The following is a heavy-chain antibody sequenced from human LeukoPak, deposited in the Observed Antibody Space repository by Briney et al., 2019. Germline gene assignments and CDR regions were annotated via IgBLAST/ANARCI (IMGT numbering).Heavy chain of an antibody. D-gene: IGHD1-1*01. V-gene: IGHV4-34*01. CDR2: INHSGST. CDR3: ARTLHPPNLNWYFDY. J-gene: IGHJ4*02. Sequence: PGGSLRLSCAASGFTVSSNYMSWVRQPPGKGLEWIGEINHSGSTNYNPSLMSRVTMSIDTSKNQFSLKLSSVTAADTAIYYCARTLHPPNLNWYFDYWGQGILVTVSS. CDR1: GFTVSSNY.